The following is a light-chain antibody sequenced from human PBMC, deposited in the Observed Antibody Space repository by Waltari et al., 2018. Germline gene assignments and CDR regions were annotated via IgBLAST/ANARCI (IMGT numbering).Light chain of an antibody. Sequence: IPVSQTPSSLSASVGDRVTLTCRARQTINNYLNWYQHKPGKAPTLLIYAASILQSGVPSRFAGSGSGTDFTLTISSLQPEDFATYYCQQSYNTPWTLGQGTKVEI. CDR1: QTINNY. V-gene: IGKV1-39*01. CDR3: QQSYNTPWT. J-gene: IGKJ1*01. CDR2: AAS.